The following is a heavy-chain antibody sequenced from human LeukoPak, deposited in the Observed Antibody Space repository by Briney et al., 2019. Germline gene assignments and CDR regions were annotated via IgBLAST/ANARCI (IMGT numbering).Heavy chain of an antibody. J-gene: IGHJ5*02. Sequence: SGTLSLTSVVSGASITDNWSSWVRQPPQKGLEWIGEIYHRGDFNYNPSLKSRVTISVDKSKNQFSLSLNSVTAADTAVYFCAGHREFSQESWGQGILVTVSS. V-gene: IGHV4-4*02. CDR1: GASITDNW. CDR3: AGHREFSQES. CDR2: IYHRGDF. D-gene: IGHD2/OR15-2a*01.